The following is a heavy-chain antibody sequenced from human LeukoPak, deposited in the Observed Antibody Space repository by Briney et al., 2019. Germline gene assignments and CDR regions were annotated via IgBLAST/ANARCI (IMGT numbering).Heavy chain of an antibody. CDR1: GPSISGSY. J-gene: IGHJ5*02. CDR2: IYYSGRT. Sequence: SDTLSLTCTLSGPSISGSYWSWIRQPPGKRLEWIGYIYYSGRTNYNPSLKSRVTVSLDTPKKQFSLNVSSVTAADTAVYYWARAPAVPGEFWFDPGGQGIFVTVSS. V-gene: IGHV4-59*07. CDR3: ARAPAVPGEFWFDP. D-gene: IGHD6-19*01.